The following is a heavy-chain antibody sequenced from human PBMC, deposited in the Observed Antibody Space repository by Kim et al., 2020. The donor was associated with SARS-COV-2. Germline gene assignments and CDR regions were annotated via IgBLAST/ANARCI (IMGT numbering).Heavy chain of an antibody. D-gene: IGHD3-10*01. CDR1: GDSVSSNSAA. V-gene: IGHV6-1*01. CDR3: ARDVLLWFGEFFPHFDY. CDR2: TYYRSKWYN. J-gene: IGHJ4*02. Sequence: SQTLSLTCAISGDSVSSNSAAWNWIRQSPSRGLEWLGRTYYRSKWYNDYAVSVKSRITINPDTSKNQFSLQLNSVTPEDTAVYYCARDVLLWFGEFFPHFDYWGQGTLVTVSS.